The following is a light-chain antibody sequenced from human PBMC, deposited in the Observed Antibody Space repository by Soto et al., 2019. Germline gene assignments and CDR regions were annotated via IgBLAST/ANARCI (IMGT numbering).Light chain of an antibody. V-gene: IGKV1-5*01. Sequence: DIQMTQSPSTLSASLGDRVTITCRASQSISSWLAWYQQKPGKAPKLLIYDASSLESGVPSSFSGSGSGTEFTLTISSPQPDDFATYYCQQYNSWTFGQGTKVDIK. CDR3: QQYNSWT. CDR2: DAS. CDR1: QSISSW. J-gene: IGKJ1*01.